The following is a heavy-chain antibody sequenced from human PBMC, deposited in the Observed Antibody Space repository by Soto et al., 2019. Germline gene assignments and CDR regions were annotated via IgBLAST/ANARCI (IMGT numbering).Heavy chain of an antibody. CDR1: VGSISSGGFY. D-gene: IGHD4-4*01. Sequence: PSETLSLTCTVSVGSISSGGFYWSWIRQHPGKGPEWIGYIYYSGSTYYNPSLKSRVTISVDTSENQFSLKLSSVTAADTAVYYCARRYSNSGDGFDYWGQGALVTVSS. CDR2: IYYSGST. CDR3: ARRYSNSGDGFDY. V-gene: IGHV4-31*03. J-gene: IGHJ4*02.